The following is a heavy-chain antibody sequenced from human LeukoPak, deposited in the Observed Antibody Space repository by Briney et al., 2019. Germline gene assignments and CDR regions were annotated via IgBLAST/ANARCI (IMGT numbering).Heavy chain of an antibody. V-gene: IGHV4-39*01. CDR2: IYYSGTT. CDR1: GGSISSSDYY. CDR3: ASDAPTVGTFDY. J-gene: IGHJ4*02. D-gene: IGHD5-12*01. Sequence: SETLSLTCTVSGGSISSSDYYWGWIRQPPGKGLEWIASIYYSGTTHYNPSHQSRVTMSVDTSKNQFSLKLSSVTAADTAVYYCASDAPTVGTFDYWGLGTLVTVSS.